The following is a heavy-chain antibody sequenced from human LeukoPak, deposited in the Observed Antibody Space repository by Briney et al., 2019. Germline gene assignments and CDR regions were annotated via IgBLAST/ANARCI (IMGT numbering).Heavy chain of an antibody. D-gene: IGHD2-2*01. CDR2: IYTGGST. J-gene: IGHJ6*03. CDR3: ARDLRYQPSNYYYYYMDV. V-gene: IGHV4-4*07. CDR1: GGSISSYY. Sequence: SETLSLTCTVSGGSISSYYWSWIRQPAGKGLEWIGLIYTGGSTSYNPSLKSRVTMSVDTSKNQFSLKLGSVTAADTAVYYCARDLRYQPSNYYYYYMDVWGKGTTVTVSS.